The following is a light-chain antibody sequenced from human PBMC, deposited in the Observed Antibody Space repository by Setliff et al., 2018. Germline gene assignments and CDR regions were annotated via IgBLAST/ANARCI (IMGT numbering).Light chain of an antibody. V-gene: IGLV2-14*01. CDR2: DGS. J-gene: IGLJ2*01. CDR3: SSYTSSSTFVV. CDR1: SSDVGGYNY. Sequence: QPPSASGSPGQSITISCTGTSSDVGGYNYVSWYQQHPGKAPKLMIYDGSKRPSGVSNRFSGSKSGNTASLTISGLQAEDEADYYCSSYTSSSTFVVFGGGTKVTVL.